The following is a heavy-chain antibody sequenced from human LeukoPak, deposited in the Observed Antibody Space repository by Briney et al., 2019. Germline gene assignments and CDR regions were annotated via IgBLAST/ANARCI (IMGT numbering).Heavy chain of an antibody. CDR3: ARDPYYYGPADC. CDR1: GFTFSSYG. CDR2: ISYDGNTE. J-gene: IGHJ4*02. D-gene: IGHD3-10*01. Sequence: GGSLRLSCAASGFTFSSYGMHWVRQAPGKGLEWVAVISYDGNTEYYADSVKGRFTISRDNSKNTLYLQMNSLRSDDTAVYYCARDPYYYGPADCWGQGTLVTVSS. V-gene: IGHV3-30*03.